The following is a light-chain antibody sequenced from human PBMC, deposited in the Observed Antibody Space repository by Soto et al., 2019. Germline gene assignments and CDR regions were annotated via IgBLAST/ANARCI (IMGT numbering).Light chain of an antibody. CDR3: SSFASTHTYV. V-gene: IGLV2-11*01. Sequence: QSALTQPRSVSGSPGQSVTFSCIGTSSDIGTYNFVSWYQQNPGKAPKLLIYDVTKRPSGVPDRFSGSKSGNTASLTISGLQPEDEADYYCSSFASTHTYVFGTGTKLTVL. CDR2: DVT. J-gene: IGLJ1*01. CDR1: SSDIGTYNF.